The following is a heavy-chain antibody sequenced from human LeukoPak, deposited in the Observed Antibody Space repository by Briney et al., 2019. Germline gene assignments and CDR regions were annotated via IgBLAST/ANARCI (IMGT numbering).Heavy chain of an antibody. CDR3: ARDHREGMGATAFDY. J-gene: IGHJ4*02. CDR2: IIPIFDIA. Sequence: SVKVSCKASGGTFSRYGFSWVRQAPGQGLEWMGRIIPIFDIADYAQKFRDRVTITADKSTSTAYMELRSLRSEDTAVYYCARDHREGMGATAFDYWGQGTLVTVSS. V-gene: IGHV1-69*04. CDR1: GGTFSRYG. D-gene: IGHD1-26*01.